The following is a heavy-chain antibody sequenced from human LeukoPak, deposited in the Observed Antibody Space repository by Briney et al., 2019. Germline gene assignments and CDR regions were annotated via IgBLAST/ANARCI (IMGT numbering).Heavy chain of an antibody. Sequence: QSGGSLRLSCAASGFTFSSYGMHWVRQAPGKGLEWVAVISYDGSNKYYADSVKGRFTISRDNSKNTLYLQMNSLRAEDTAVYYCATAASIAAAPPWDWGQGTLVTVSS. CDR3: ATAASIAAAPPWD. J-gene: IGHJ4*02. CDR2: ISYDGSNK. D-gene: IGHD6-13*01. CDR1: GFTFSSYG. V-gene: IGHV3-30*03.